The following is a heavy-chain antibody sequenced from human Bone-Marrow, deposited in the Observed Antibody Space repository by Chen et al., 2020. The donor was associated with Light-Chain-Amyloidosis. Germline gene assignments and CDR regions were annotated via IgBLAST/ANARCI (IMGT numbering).Heavy chain of an antibody. CDR3: ATSIAVAGSQNGMDV. CDR2: IIPTLGIA. J-gene: IGHJ6*02. CDR1: GGTFSNFG. V-gene: IGHV1-69*04. D-gene: IGHD6-19*01. Sequence: QVQLVQSGAEVKKPGSSVKVSCRTSGGTFSNFGINWVRQAPGQGLELMGRIIPTLGIANYEQKFQDRVTITADKSTRTAYMELSRLRSEDTAMYYCATSIAVAGSQNGMDVWGQGTTVTVSS.